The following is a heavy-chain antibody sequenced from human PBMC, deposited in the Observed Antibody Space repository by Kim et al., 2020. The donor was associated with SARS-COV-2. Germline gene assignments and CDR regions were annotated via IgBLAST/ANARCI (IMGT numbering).Heavy chain of an antibody. CDR2: IYYSGST. V-gene: IGHV4-39*01. CDR3: ARQGGSYFH. D-gene: IGHD1-26*01. CDR1: GGSISSSSYY. Sequence: SETLSLTCTVSGGSISSSSYYWGWIRQPPGKGLEWIGSIYYSGSTYYNPSLKSRVTISVDTSKNQFSLKLSSVTAADTAVYYCARQGGSYFHWGQGTLVTVSS. J-gene: IGHJ4*02.